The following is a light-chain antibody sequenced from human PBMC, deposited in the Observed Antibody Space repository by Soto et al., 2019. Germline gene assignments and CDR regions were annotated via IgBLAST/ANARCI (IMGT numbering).Light chain of an antibody. V-gene: IGLV2-14*03. Sequence: QSALTQPASVSGSPGQSITISCTGTSSDVGAYNFVSWHQQHPGKAPKLMIYNVYDRPSGVSNRFSGSTSGNAASLTISGLQAGDEADYFCCSSAPESTYVFGTGTKLTVL. J-gene: IGLJ1*01. CDR2: NVY. CDR3: CSSAPESTYV. CDR1: SSDVGAYNF.